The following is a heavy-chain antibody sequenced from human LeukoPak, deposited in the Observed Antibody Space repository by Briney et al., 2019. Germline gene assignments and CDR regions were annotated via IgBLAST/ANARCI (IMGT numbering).Heavy chain of an antibody. V-gene: IGHV3-11*04. J-gene: IGHJ4*02. CDR1: GFTFSDYY. CDR2: ISSSGSTI. CDR3: ARDAVATMDFDY. D-gene: IGHD5-12*01. Sequence: GGSLRLSCAASGFTFSDYYMSWIRQAPGKGLEWVSYISSSGSTIYYADSVKGRFTISRDNAKNSLYLQMNSVRAEDTAVYYCARDAVATMDFDYWGQGTLVTVSS.